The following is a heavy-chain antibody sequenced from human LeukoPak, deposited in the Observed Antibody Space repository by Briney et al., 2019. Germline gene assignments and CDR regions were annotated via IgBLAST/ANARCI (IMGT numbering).Heavy chain of an antibody. D-gene: IGHD6-19*01. CDR2: MNPNSGNT. J-gene: IGHJ5*02. CDR1: GYTFTSYD. CDR3: ARARWLVFNWFDP. Sequence: ASVKVSCKASGYTFTSYDINWVRQATGQGLEWMGWMNPNSGNTGYAQKFQGRVTMTRNTSISTAYMELSSLRSEDTAVYYCARARWLVFNWFDPWGQGTLVTVSS. V-gene: IGHV1-8*01.